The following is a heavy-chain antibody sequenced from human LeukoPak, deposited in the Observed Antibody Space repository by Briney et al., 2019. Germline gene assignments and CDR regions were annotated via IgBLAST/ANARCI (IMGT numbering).Heavy chain of an antibody. CDR1: VYTFTSNY. Sequence: ASVKVSCKAFVYTFTSNYMHWVRQAPGQGPEWMGVISPSGGSTTYAQKFQGRVTITADESTSTANMELSSLRSEDTAVYYCASPRGSYTPVLYYFHYWGQGTLVTVSS. J-gene: IGHJ4*02. V-gene: IGHV1-46*01. CDR3: ASPRGSYTPVLYYFHY. D-gene: IGHD1-26*01. CDR2: ISPSGGST.